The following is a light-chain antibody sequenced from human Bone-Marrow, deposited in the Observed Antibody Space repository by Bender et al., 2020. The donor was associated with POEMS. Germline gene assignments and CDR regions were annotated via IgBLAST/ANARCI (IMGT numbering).Light chain of an antibody. CDR3: CSYAGSRTLV. CDR2: EGN. Sequence: QSALTQPASVSGSPGRSITISCTGTSNDIGTYSLVSWYQQRPGKAPRLMIYEGNKRPSGVSNRFSGYKSGYTASLTISGLQAEEEADYYCCSYAGSRTLVFGGGTKLTVL. J-gene: IGLJ2*01. V-gene: IGLV2-23*01. CDR1: SNDIGTYSL.